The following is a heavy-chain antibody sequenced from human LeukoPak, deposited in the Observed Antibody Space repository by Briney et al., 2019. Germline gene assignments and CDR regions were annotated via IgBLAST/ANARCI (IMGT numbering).Heavy chain of an antibody. CDR1: GYSISSGHY. Sequence: SETLSLTCTVSGYSISSGHYWGWIRQPPGKGLEWIGSIYHSGSTYYNPSLKSRVTISVDTSKNQFSLKLSSVTAADTAVYYCARDPLCDFWSGYLCPLDYWGQGTLVTVSS. CDR2: IYHSGST. CDR3: ARDPLCDFWSGYLCPLDY. D-gene: IGHD3-3*01. V-gene: IGHV4-38-2*02. J-gene: IGHJ4*02.